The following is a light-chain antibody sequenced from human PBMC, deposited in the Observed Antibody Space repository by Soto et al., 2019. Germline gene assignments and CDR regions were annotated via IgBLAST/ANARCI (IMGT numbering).Light chain of an antibody. V-gene: IGKV1-9*01. J-gene: IGKJ4*01. CDR3: QQLHSSPLT. CDR1: QSISRW. Sequence: SQSPSAVSASIGDRVTITCRASQSISRWLAWYQQKPGTAPKLLMYAAYTLQAGASSRFSGDGSGTEFTLTFPTLQPEDCATYFCQQLHSSPLTFGGGNK. CDR2: AAY.